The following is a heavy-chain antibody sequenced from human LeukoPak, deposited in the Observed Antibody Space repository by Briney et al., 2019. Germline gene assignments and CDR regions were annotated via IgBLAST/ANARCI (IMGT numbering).Heavy chain of an antibody. D-gene: IGHD6-6*01. J-gene: IGHJ4*02. V-gene: IGHV1-2*02. CDR1: GYTFTDYY. CDR3: ARDAALLQGIDY. CDR2: VNPDTGGT. Sequence: GASVRVSCKASGYTFTDYYIHWVRQAPGQGLEWMGWVNPDTGGTNYAQSFQGRVTMTRDTVISTAYMELSRLRSDDTAVYYCARDAALLQGIDYWGQGILVTVSS.